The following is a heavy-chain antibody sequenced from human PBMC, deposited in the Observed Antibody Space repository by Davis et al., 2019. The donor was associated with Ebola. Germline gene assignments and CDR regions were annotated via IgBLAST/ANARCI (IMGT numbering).Heavy chain of an antibody. D-gene: IGHD2-15*01. CDR2: ISSSGSTI. CDR3: ARDVDATVVGAAFYYYGMDV. V-gene: IGHV3-11*01. CDR1: GFTFSDYY. Sequence: GGCLRLSCAASGFTFSDYYMSWIRQAPGKGLEWVSYISSSGSTIYYADSVKGRFTISRDNAKNSLYLQMNSLRAEDTAVYYCARDVDATVVGAAFYYYGMDVWGQGTTVTVSS. J-gene: IGHJ6*02.